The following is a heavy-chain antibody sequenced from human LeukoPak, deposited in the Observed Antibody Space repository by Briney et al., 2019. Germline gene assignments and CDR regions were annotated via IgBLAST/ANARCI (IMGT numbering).Heavy chain of an antibody. D-gene: IGHD1-26*01. CDR1: GFTFSTYS. CDR2: IDSGSNNI. V-gene: IGHV3-48*01. J-gene: IGHJ3*02. Sequence: GSLRLSCAASGFTFSTYSMNWVRQAPGKGLEWVSGIDSGSNNIHYADSVKGRFTISRDDAKNSLYLQMDSLRAEDTAVYYCARVRVGATYGGAFDIWGQGTMVTVSS. CDR3: ARVRVGATYGGAFDI.